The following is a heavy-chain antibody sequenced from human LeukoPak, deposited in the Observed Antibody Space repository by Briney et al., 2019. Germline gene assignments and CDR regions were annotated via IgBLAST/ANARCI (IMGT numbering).Heavy chain of an antibody. D-gene: IGHD6-19*01. CDR3: TTARQGLY. V-gene: IGHV1-18*01. Sequence: ASVTVSCKASGYTFTSYGISWVRQAPGQGLEWMGWISAYSGDTNYAQKFQGRVTVTRDTSTSTAYMELSSLRSEDTAVYYCTTARQGLYWGQGTLVIVSS. CDR2: ISAYSGDT. J-gene: IGHJ4*02. CDR1: GYTFTSYG.